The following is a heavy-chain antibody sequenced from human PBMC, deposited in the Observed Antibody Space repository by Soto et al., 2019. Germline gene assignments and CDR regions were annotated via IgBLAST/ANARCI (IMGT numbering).Heavy chain of an antibody. CDR1: GFTFSIYG. CDR3: ARRSSSWYFDY. Sequence: PGGSLRLSCAASGFTFSIYGMNWVRQAPGKGLEWVSVISGSDGSTYYADSVKGRFTISRDNSKNTLNLQMNSLRAEDTAVYYCARRSSSWYFDYWGQGTLVTVSS. D-gene: IGHD6-13*01. V-gene: IGHV3-23*01. J-gene: IGHJ4*02. CDR2: ISGSDGST.